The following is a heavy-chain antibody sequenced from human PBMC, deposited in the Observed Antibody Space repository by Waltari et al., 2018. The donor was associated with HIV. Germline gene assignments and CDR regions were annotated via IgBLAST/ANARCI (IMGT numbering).Heavy chain of an antibody. CDR3: ARGFQWLVLEYYYGMDV. J-gene: IGHJ6*02. CDR2: VSAHNGNP. D-gene: IGHD6-19*01. Sequence: QVQLVQSGAEVKKPGASVKVSCKASGYTFTSYGISWVRQAPGQGLGWLGWVSAHNGNPNEAPKPQGGGTMTPDPPTSTSHMALRGLRSDDTAVYYCARGFQWLVLEYYYGMDVWGQGTTVTVSS. CDR1: GYTFTSYG. V-gene: IGHV1-18*01.